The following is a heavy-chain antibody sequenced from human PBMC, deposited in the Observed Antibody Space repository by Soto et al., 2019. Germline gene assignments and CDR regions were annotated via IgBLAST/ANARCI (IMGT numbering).Heavy chain of an antibody. CDR2: IKSKTDGGTT. CDR1: GFTFSNAW. J-gene: IGHJ4*02. CDR3: TTGRLPPYYDILTGYWPRPFDY. D-gene: IGHD3-9*01. Sequence: PGGSLRLSCAASGFTFSNAWMSWVRQAPGKGLEWVGRIKSKTDGGTTDYAAPVKGRFTISRDDSKNTLYLQMNSLKTEDTAVYYCTTGRLPPYYDILTGYWPRPFDYWGQGTLVTVSS. V-gene: IGHV3-15*01.